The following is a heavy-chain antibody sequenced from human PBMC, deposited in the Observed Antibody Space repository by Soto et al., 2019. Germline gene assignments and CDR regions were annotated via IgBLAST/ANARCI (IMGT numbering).Heavy chain of an antibody. V-gene: IGHV2-70*01. J-gene: IGHJ6*02. D-gene: IGHD2-2*01. Sequence: SGPTLVNPTQTLTLTCTFSGFSLSTSGMCVSWIRQPPGKALEWLALIDWDDDKYYSTSLKTRLTISKDTSKNQVVLTMTNMDPVDTATYYCARDIVVVPAAMRAYYYYGMDVWGQGTTVTVSS. CDR3: ARDIVVVPAAMRAYYYYGMDV. CDR2: IDWDDDK. CDR1: GFSLSTSGMC.